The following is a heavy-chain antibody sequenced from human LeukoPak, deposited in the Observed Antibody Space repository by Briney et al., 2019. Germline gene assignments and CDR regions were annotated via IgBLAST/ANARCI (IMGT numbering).Heavy chain of an antibody. Sequence: GGSLRLSCAASGFTFSSYGMHWVRQAPGKGLEWVAFIRYDGSNKYYADSVKGRFTISRDNSKNTLYLQMNSLRAEDTAVYYCAKGQKYYYDSSGYSLGYWSQGTLVTVSS. CDR3: AKGQKYYYDSSGYSLGY. CDR2: IRYDGSNK. J-gene: IGHJ4*02. V-gene: IGHV3-30*02. CDR1: GFTFSSYG. D-gene: IGHD3-22*01.